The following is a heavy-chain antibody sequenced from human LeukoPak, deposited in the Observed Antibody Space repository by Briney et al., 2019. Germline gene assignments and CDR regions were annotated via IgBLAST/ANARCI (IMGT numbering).Heavy chain of an antibody. V-gene: IGHV3-11*01. CDR2: ISSSDSTI. Sequence: GGSLRLSCAASGFTFSDYYMSWIRQAPGKGLEWVSYISSSDSTIYYADSVKGRFTISRDNAKNSLYLQMNSLRAEDTAVYYCARGRYYYDSSGYHFDYWGQGTLVTVSS. D-gene: IGHD3-22*01. CDR1: GFTFSDYY. J-gene: IGHJ4*02. CDR3: ARGRYYYDSSGYHFDY.